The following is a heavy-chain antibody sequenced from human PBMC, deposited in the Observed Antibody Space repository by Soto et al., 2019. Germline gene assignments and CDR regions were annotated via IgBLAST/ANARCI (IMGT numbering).Heavy chain of an antibody. CDR3: ASPRPGGGYYGHKNTYGMDV. CDR1: GGSINNNHYY. J-gene: IGHJ6*02. Sequence: PSETLSLTCTVSGGSINNNHYYWGWVRQPPGKGLEWIASISYSGTTYYNPSLKSRVTKSIDTSRNQSSLKVTSVTAADTAVYYCASPRPGGGYYGHKNTYGMDVWGQGTTVTVSS. CDR2: ISYSGTT. D-gene: IGHD3-10*01. V-gene: IGHV4-39*01.